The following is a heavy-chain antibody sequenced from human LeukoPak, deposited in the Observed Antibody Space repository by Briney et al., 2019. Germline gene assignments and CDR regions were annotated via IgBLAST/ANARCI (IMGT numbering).Heavy chain of an antibody. Sequence: SQTLSLTCAISGDSVPSNSAAWSWIRQSPSRGLEWLGRTYYRSKWYNDYAVSVKSRITINPDTSKNQFSLQLNSVTPEDTAVYYCARDRIRPGSWFDPWGQGTLVTVSS. D-gene: IGHD2-2*01. V-gene: IGHV6-1*01. CDR3: ARDRIRPGSWFDP. CDR2: TYYRSKWYN. J-gene: IGHJ5*02. CDR1: GDSVPSNSAA.